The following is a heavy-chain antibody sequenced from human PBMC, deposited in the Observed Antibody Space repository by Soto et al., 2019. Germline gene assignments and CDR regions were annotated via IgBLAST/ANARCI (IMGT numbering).Heavy chain of an antibody. D-gene: IGHD6-6*01. CDR1: GGSISSGGYY. CDR2: IYYSGST. Sequence: SETLSLTCTVSGGSISSGGYYWSWIRQHPGKGLEWIGYIYYSGSTYYNPSLKSRVTISVDTSKNQFSLKLSSVTAADTAVYYCARVAARPGWFDPWGQGTLVTVSS. V-gene: IGHV4-31*03. J-gene: IGHJ5*02. CDR3: ARVAARPGWFDP.